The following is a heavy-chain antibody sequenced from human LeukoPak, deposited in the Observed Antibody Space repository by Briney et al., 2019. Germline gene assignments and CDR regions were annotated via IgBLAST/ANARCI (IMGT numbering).Heavy chain of an antibody. V-gene: IGHV3-23*01. CDR1: GFTFSSYA. J-gene: IGHJ4*02. Sequence: GGSLRPSCAASGFTFSSYAMSWVRQAPGKGLEWVSAISGSGGSTYYADSVKGRFTISRDNSKNTLYLQMNSLRAEDTAVYYCAKAGLGKYYYDSSGYGWGQGTLVTVSS. CDR3: AKAGLGKYYYDSSGYG. D-gene: IGHD3-22*01. CDR2: ISGSGGST.